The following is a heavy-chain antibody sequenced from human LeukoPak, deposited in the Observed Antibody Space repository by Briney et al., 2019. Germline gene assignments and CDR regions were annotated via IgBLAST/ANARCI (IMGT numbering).Heavy chain of an antibody. CDR3: ARGPYSSGWYKGFDY. V-gene: IGHV4-31*03. Sequence: SETLSLTCTVSGGSISSGGYYWSWIRQHPGKGLEWIGYIYYSGSTYYNPSLKSRVTISVDTSKNQFSLKLSSVTAADTAVYYCARGPYSSGWYKGFDYWGQGTLVTVSS. CDR2: IYYSGST. D-gene: IGHD6-19*01. J-gene: IGHJ4*02. CDR1: GGSISSGGYY.